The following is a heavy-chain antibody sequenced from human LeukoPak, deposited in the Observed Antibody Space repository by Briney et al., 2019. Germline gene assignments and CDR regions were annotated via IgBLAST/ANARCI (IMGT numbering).Heavy chain of an antibody. CDR2: INHSGST. CDR1: GGSFSGYY. CDR3: AREKRYCSGGSCPYYYYYYYMDV. V-gene: IGHV4-34*01. D-gene: IGHD2-15*01. Sequence: SETLSLTCAVYGGSFSGYYWSWIRQPPGKGLEWIGEINHSGSTNYNPSLKSRVTISVDTSKNQFSLKLSPVTAADTAVYYCAREKRYCSGGSCPYYYYYYYMDVWGKGTTVTVSS. J-gene: IGHJ6*03.